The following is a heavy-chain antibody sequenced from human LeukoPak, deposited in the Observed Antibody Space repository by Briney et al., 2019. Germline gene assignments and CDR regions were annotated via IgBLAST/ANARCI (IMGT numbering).Heavy chain of an antibody. V-gene: IGHV4-59*01. D-gene: IGHD3-10*01. CDR3: ASDGSGSSLLDY. CDR1: GGSISSYY. CDR2: IYYSGST. Sequence: SETLSLTCTVSGGSISSYYWSWIRQPPGKGLEWIGYIYYSGSTNYNPSLKSRVTISVDTSKNQFSLKLSSVTAATAAVYFWASDGSGSSLLDYGGQGTLVTVSS. J-gene: IGHJ4*02.